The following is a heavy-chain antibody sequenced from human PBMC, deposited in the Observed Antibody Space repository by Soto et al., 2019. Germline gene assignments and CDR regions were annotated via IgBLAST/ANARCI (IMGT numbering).Heavy chain of an antibody. CDR1: GFTVGSNY. CDR2: IYSGGST. CDR3: AREISRLYYYYGMDV. J-gene: IGHJ6*02. D-gene: IGHD3-22*01. Sequence: GSLRLACAASGFTVGSNYMSWVRQAPGKGLEWVEVIYSGGSTYYGDSVKGRFTISRHNSKNTLYLQMNSQRAEETAVYYGAREISRLYYYYGMDVWGQGTTVTV. V-gene: IGHV3-53*04.